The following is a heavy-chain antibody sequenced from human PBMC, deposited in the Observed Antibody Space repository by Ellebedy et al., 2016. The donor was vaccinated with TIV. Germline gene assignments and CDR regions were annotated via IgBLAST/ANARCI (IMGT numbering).Heavy chain of an antibody. V-gene: IGHV6-1*01. CDR1: GDSVSSNSVT. Sequence: SETLSLTCAISGDSVSSNSVTWNWIRQSPLRGLEWLGRTYYRSKWYNDYAVSVKSRITINPDTSKNQFSLQLNSVTPEDTAVYYCTRVYSTSHPRAFDIWGQGTMVTASS. CDR3: TRVYSTSHPRAFDI. J-gene: IGHJ3*02. D-gene: IGHD6-6*01. CDR2: TYYRSKWYN.